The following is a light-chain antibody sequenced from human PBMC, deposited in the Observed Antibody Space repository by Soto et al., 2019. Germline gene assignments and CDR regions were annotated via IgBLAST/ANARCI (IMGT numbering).Light chain of an antibody. Sequence: ALRMTQSPSSFSASTGDRVTITCRASQGISSYLAWYQQKPGKAPKLLIYAASTLQSVVPSRFSGSGSGTNFTLTISSLQSEDFATYYCQQYYSYPRTFGQGTKVEIK. CDR2: AAS. CDR3: QQYYSYPRT. V-gene: IGKV1-8*01. CDR1: QGISSY. J-gene: IGKJ1*01.